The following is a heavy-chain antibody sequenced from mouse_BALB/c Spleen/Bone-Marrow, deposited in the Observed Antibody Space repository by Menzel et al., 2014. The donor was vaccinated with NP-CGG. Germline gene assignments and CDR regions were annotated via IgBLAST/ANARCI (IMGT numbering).Heavy chain of an antibody. CDR1: GYTFTSYW. V-gene: IGHV1S81*02. Sequence: VQLQQSGAELVKPGASVKLSCKASGYTFTSYWMHWVKQRPGQGLEWIGEINPSNGRTNYNEKFKSKATLTVDKSSSTAYTQLSSLTSEDSAVYYCARWAVRRPGYFDVWGAGTTVTVSS. CDR3: ARWAVRRPGYFDV. J-gene: IGHJ1*01. CDR2: INPSNGRT. D-gene: IGHD2-14*01.